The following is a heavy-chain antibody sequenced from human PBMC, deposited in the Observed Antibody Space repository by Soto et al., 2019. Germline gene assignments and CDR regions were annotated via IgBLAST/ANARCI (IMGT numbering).Heavy chain of an antibody. V-gene: IGHV3-23*01. CDR2: ISGSGGST. D-gene: IGHD3-10*01. Sequence: EVQLLESGGGLVQPGGSLRLSCAASGFTFSSYAMSWVRQAPGKGLEWVSAISGSGGSTYYADSVKGRFTISRDNSKITLYLQMNSLRAEDTAVYYCAKDQVPMGFGELFLFDYWGQGSLVTVSS. CDR3: AKDQVPMGFGELFLFDY. CDR1: GFTFSSYA. J-gene: IGHJ4*02.